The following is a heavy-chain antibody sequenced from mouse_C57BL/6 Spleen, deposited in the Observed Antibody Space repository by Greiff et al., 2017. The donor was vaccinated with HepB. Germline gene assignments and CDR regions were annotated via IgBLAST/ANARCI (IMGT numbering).Heavy chain of an antibody. D-gene: IGHD2-3*01. CDR1: GYTFTSYW. CDR3: ARSEDGYSLDY. Sequence: QVQLQQPGAELVKPGASVKLSCKASGYTFTSYWMQWVKQRPGQGLEWIGEIDPSDSYTNYNQKFKGKATLTVDTSSSTAYMQLSSLTSEDSAVYYCARSEDGYSLDYWGQGTSVTVSS. V-gene: IGHV1-50*01. CDR2: IDPSDSYT. J-gene: IGHJ4*01.